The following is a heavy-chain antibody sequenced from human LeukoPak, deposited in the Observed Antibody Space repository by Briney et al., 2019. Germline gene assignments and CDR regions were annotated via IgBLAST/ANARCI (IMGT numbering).Heavy chain of an antibody. CDR3: ARVGDSSGYYTLDY. J-gene: IGHJ4*02. CDR1: GITLSSYA. V-gene: IGHV3-23*01. D-gene: IGHD3-22*01. Sequence: GGSLRLSCAASGITLSSYAMSWVRQAPGKGLEWVSGISGSVATTYYADPVKGRFTISRDISKSTLYLQMNSLRAEDTAVYYCARVGDSSGYYTLDYWGQGTLVTVSS. CDR2: ISGSVATT.